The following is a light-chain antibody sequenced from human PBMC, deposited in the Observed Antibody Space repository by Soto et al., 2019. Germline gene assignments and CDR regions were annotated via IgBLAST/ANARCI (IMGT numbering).Light chain of an antibody. CDR3: LQYETYWT. CDR2: KAS. Sequence: DIQMTQSPSTLSASIGDRVTITCRASQTISDWLAWHQQKPGKAPKLLIYKASSLESGVPSRFSGSGSGTEFTLTISSLRPDDFATYYCLQYETYWTFGQGTKVEIK. V-gene: IGKV1-5*03. J-gene: IGKJ1*01. CDR1: QTISDW.